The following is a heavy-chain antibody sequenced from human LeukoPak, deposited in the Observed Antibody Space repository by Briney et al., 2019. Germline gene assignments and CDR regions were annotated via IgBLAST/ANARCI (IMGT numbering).Heavy chain of an antibody. J-gene: IGHJ4*02. CDR2: INHGGGT. Sequence: PGGSLRLSCAASGFTFSSYWMSWVRQAPGKGLEWIGEINHGGGTNYNPSLKSRVTISVDTSKNQFSLKLSSVTAADTAVYYCARGGDGDGYNSWGQGTLVTVSS. CDR3: ARGGDGDGYNS. D-gene: IGHD5-24*01. V-gene: IGHV4-34*01. CDR1: GFTFSSYW.